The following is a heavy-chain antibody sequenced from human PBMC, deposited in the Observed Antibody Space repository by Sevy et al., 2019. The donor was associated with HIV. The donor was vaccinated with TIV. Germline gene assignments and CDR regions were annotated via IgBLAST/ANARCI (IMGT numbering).Heavy chain of an antibody. CDR3: ARDPSEEGFSYGPFDS. CDR2: IYYSGNT. J-gene: IGHJ5*01. CDR1: SGSVSSGNNY. D-gene: IGHD5-18*01. V-gene: IGHV4-61*01. Sequence: SETLSLTCIVSSGSVSSGNNYWSWIRQPPGKGLEWIGYIYYSGNTKYNPSLQSQVTISIDTSKNQFSLNLTSVTAADTAGYYCARDPSEEGFSYGPFDSWGQGILVTVSS.